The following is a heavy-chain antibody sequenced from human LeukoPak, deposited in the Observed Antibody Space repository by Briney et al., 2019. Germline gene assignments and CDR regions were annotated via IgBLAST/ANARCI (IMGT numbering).Heavy chain of an antibody. J-gene: IGHJ4*02. Sequence: PSETLSLTCTVSGGSISSSSYYWGWIRPPPGQGLDWIGSSYYSGSSYYNPSLKSRVTISVDTSKNQFSLKLSSVTAADTAVYYCTALVGSSSFISFDYWGQGTLVTVSS. CDR3: TALVGSSSFISFDY. D-gene: IGHD6-6*01. CDR1: GGSISSSSYY. CDR2: SYYSGSS. V-gene: IGHV4-39*01.